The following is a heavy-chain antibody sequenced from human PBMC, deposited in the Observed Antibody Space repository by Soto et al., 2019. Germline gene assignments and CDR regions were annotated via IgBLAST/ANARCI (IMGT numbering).Heavy chain of an antibody. D-gene: IGHD6-13*01. CDR2: IYYSGST. V-gene: IGHV4-61*01. CDR1: GGSFSSGSYY. J-gene: IGHJ5*02. Sequence: LSLTCTVSGGSFSSGSYYWSWIRQPPGKGLEWIGYIYYSGSTNYNPSLKSRVTISVDTSKNQFSLKLSSVTAADTAVYYCAREIKGTVRYRRSWYYCFDTWGQGTLVTVSS. CDR3: AREIKGTVRYRRSWYYCFDT.